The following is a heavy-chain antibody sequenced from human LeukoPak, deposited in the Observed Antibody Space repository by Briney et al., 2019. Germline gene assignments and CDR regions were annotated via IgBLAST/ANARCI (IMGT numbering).Heavy chain of an antibody. J-gene: IGHJ4*02. CDR2: INGDGSST. Sequence: GALRLSCAASGFTFTSYWMHWVRQAPVKGLVWVSRINGDGSSTSYADSVKGRFTISRDNAKNTLYLQMNSLRVDDTAVYYCASNFHGDYHYWGQGTLVTVSS. CDR3: ASNFHGDYHY. V-gene: IGHV3-74*01. CDR1: GFTFTSYW. D-gene: IGHD4-17*01.